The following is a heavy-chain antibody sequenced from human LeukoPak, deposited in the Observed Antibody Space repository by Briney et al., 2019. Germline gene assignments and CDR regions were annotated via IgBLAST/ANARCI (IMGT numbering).Heavy chain of an antibody. V-gene: IGHV1-2*02. CDR1: GYTFNTSG. Sequence: GAPVKVSCKTSGYTFNTSGISWVRQTPGQGLEWMGWINPKSGGTNYAQKFQGRVTMTRDTSISTAYMELSRLSSDDTAVYYCATEDKIRPNKNWFDPWGQGTLVTVSS. D-gene: IGHD1-1*01. CDR2: INPKSGGT. J-gene: IGHJ5*02. CDR3: ATEDKIRPNKNWFDP.